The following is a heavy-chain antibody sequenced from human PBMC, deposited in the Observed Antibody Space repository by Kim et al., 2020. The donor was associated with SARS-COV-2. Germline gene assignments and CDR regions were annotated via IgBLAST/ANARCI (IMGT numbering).Heavy chain of an antibody. CDR2: MNPNSGNT. CDR3: ARGGRLRYYNWFDP. D-gene: IGHD3-9*01. V-gene: IGHV1-8*01. CDR1: GYTFTSYD. J-gene: IGHJ5*02. Sequence: ASVKVSCKASGYTFTSYDINWVRQATGQGLEWMGWMNPNSGNTGYAQKFQGRVTMTRNTSISTAYMELSSLRSEDTAVYYCARGGRLRYYNWFDPWGQGTLVTVSS.